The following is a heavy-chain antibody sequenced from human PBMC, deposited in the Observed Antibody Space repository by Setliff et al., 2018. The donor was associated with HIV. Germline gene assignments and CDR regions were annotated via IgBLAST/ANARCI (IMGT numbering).Heavy chain of an antibody. CDR3: ARIVRPSYYYYYYMDV. CDR2: IIPIFNTA. V-gene: IGHV1-69*13. D-gene: IGHD2-21*01. Sequence: SVKVSCKASGATFRSYAISWVRQAPGRGLEWMGGIIPIFNTANYAQKFQGRVTITADESTSTAYMELSRLRSEDTAVYYCARIVRPSYYYYYYMDVWGKGTTVTV. J-gene: IGHJ6*03. CDR1: GATFRSYA.